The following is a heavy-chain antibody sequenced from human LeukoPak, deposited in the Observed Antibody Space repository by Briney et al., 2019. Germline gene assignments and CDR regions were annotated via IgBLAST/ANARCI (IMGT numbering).Heavy chain of an antibody. Sequence: GSLRLSCEAYGFTFSSYSMNWVSQAPGKGLEWVSSISSSSSYIYYADSVKGRFTISRDTAKNSLYLQMNSLRAEDTAVYYCARENAYCSSTSCYAYYYYGMDVWGQGTTVTVSS. V-gene: IGHV3-21*01. D-gene: IGHD2-2*01. CDR3: ARENAYCSSTSCYAYYYYGMDV. CDR2: ISSSSSYI. J-gene: IGHJ6*02. CDR1: GFTFSSYS.